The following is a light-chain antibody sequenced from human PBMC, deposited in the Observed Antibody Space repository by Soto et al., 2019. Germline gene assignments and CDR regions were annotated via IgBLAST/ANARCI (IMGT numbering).Light chain of an antibody. Sequence: DIQMTQSPSTLSASVGDRVTITCRASQSISSWLAWYQQKPGKAPKLLIYEASGLESGVPSRFSGTGSGTEFTLTISSLQPDDFATYYCQQYTSYSGTFGQGTKVEIK. J-gene: IGKJ1*01. CDR2: EAS. V-gene: IGKV1-5*03. CDR3: QQYTSYSGT. CDR1: QSISSW.